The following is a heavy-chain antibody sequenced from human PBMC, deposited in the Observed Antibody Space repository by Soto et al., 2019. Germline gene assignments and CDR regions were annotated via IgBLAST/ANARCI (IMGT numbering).Heavy chain of an antibody. Sequence: GASVKVSCKASGYTFTSYGISWVRQAPGQGLEWMGWISAYNGNRNYAQKVQGRVTMTTDTSTSTAYMELRSLRSDDTAVYYCARDWKEKVGATFYYWGQGALVTVS. J-gene: IGHJ4*02. CDR1: GYTFTSYG. CDR3: ARDWKEKVGATFYY. V-gene: IGHV1-18*01. D-gene: IGHD1-26*01. CDR2: ISAYNGNR.